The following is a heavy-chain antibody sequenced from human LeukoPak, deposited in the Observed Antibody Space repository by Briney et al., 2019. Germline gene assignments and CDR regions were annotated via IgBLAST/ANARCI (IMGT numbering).Heavy chain of an antibody. CDR3: ARTRCNSGGGDY. D-gene: IGHD6-19*01. V-gene: IGHV3-33*01. J-gene: IGHJ4*02. CDR1: GYNFGDYG. Sequence: GGSLRLSCVVSGYNFGDYGMHWVRQAPGKGLEWVAVIWYDGTSKYYADSVEGRFTISRDNSKNTLYLQMNSLRAEDTAVYYCARTRCNSGGGDYWGQGTPVTVSP. CDR2: IWYDGTSK.